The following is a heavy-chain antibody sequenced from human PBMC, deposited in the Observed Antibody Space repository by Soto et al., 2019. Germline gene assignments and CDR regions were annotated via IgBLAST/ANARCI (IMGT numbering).Heavy chain of an antibody. J-gene: IGHJ4*02. CDR3: ARVGDYYDSSGYYY. Sequence: QVQLVQSGAEVKKPGSSVKVSCKASGGTFSSYAISWVQQAPGQGLEWMGGIIPIFGTANYAQKFQGRVTITADESTSTAYMELSSLRSEDTAVYYCARVGDYYDSSGYYYWGQGTLVTVSS. CDR1: GGTFSSYA. V-gene: IGHV1-69*01. D-gene: IGHD3-22*01. CDR2: IIPIFGTA.